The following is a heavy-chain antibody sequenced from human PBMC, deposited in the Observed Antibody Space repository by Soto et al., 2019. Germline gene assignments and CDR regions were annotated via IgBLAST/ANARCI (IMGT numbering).Heavy chain of an antibody. Sequence: QVQLQESGPGLVKPSETLSLTCTVSGGSISSYYWSWIRQPPGKGLEWIGYIYYSGSTNYNPSLNSRVTISVDTSNTQFSLRLGSVTAADTAVYYCARAPLGSGYYSPRSGMDVWGQGTTVTVSS. CDR3: ARAPLGSGYYSPRSGMDV. V-gene: IGHV4-59*01. J-gene: IGHJ6*02. D-gene: IGHD3-3*01. CDR2: IYYSGST. CDR1: GGSISSYY.